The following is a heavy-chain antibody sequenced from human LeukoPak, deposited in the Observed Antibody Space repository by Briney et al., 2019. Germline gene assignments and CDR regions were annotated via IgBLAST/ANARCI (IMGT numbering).Heavy chain of an antibody. CDR1: GFTFTSYW. V-gene: IGHV5-51*01. J-gene: IGHJ4*02. D-gene: IGHD5-12*01. Sequence: GGSLRLSCAASGFTFTSYWIGWVRQMPGKGLEWMGIIYPGDSDTRYSPSFQGQVTISADKSISTAYLQWSSLKASDTAMYYCARHGSGYSGYDSLEGTDYWGQGTLVTVSS. CDR2: IYPGDSDT. CDR3: ARHGSGYSGYDSLEGTDY.